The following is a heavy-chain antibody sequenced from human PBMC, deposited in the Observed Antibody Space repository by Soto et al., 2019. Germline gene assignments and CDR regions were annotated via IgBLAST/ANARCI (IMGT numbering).Heavy chain of an antibody. CDR1: GSSISSYY. CDR3: ARGDYDYVWGSYRHDAFDI. CDR2: IYYSGST. V-gene: IGHV4-59*01. Sequence: SETLSLTCTVSGSSISSYYWSWIRQPPGKGLEWIGYIYYSGSTNYNPSLKSRVTISVDTSKNQFSVKLSSVTAADTAVYYCARGDYDYVWGSYRHDAFDIWGQGTMVTVSS. J-gene: IGHJ3*02. D-gene: IGHD3-16*02.